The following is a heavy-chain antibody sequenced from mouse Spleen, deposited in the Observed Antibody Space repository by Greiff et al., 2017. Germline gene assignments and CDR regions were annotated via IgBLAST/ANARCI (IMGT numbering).Heavy chain of an antibody. D-gene: IGHD1-1*01. CDR2: INPSSGYT. CDR3: ARFPITTVVEGYFDV. V-gene: IGHV1-4*01. Sequence: QVQLKESGAELARPGASVKMSCKASGYTFTSYTMHWVKQRPGQGLEWIGYINPSSGYTKYNQKFKDKATLTADKSSSTAYMQLSSLTSEDSAVYYCARFPITTVVEGYFDVWGTGTTVTVSS. J-gene: IGHJ1*03. CDR1: GYTFTSYT.